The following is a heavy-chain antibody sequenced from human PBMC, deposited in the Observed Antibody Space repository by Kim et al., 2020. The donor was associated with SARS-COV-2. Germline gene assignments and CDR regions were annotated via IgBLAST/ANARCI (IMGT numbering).Heavy chain of an antibody. Sequence: SETLSLTCTVSGGSISSYYWSWIRQPPGKGLEWIGYIYYSGSTNYNPSLKSRVTISVDTSKNQFSLKLSSVTAADTAVYYCARGDRWGVPVPFDYWGQGTLVTVSS. CDR3: ARGDRWGVPVPFDY. D-gene: IGHD3-10*01. CDR1: GGSISSYY. J-gene: IGHJ4*02. CDR2: IYYSGST. V-gene: IGHV4-59*01.